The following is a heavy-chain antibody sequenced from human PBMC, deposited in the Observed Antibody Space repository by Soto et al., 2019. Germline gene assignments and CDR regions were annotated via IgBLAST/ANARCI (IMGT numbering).Heavy chain of an antibody. CDR2: IHYSGTTT. D-gene: IGHD1-26*01. Sequence: SETLSLTCTVSGGSVISGNYYWIWIRQPPGKGLEWMGYIHYSGTTTNYNPSLKSRVTLSVDTSKNQFSLKLSSVTAADTAVYYCARLGGSYAVPHFDYWGQGTLVTVSS. J-gene: IGHJ4*02. V-gene: IGHV4-61*01. CDR3: ARLGGSYAVPHFDY. CDR1: GGSVISGNYY.